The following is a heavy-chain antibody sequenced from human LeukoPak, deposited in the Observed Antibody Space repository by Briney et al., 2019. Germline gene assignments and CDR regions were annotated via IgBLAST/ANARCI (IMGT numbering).Heavy chain of an antibody. CDR1: GYIFTNYW. Sequence: GESLKISCKTSGYIFTNYWIAWVRQMPGQGLEWMGIIYPGDSDTRYSPSFQGQVTISADKSISTAYLQWSSLKASDTAMYYCARQSRFYSRSSVGWFDPWGQGTLVTVSS. J-gene: IGHJ5*02. CDR3: ARQSRFYSRSSVGWFDP. V-gene: IGHV5-51*01. CDR2: IYPGDSDT. D-gene: IGHD6-6*01.